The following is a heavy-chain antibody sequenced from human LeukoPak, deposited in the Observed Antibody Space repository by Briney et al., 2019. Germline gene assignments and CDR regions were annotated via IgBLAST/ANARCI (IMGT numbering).Heavy chain of an antibody. V-gene: IGHV1-69*05. Sequence: SVKVSCKASGGTFSSYAISWVRQAPGQGLEWMGGIIPIFGTANYAQRFQGRVTITTDESTSTAYMELSSLRSEDTAVYYCARDRRIAAAGNDAFDIWGQGTMVTVSS. J-gene: IGHJ3*02. CDR1: GGTFSSYA. CDR2: IIPIFGTA. D-gene: IGHD6-13*01. CDR3: ARDRRIAAAGNDAFDI.